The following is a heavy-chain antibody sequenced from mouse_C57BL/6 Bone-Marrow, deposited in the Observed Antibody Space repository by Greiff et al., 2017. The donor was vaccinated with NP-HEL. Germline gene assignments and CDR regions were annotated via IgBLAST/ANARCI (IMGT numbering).Heavy chain of an antibody. J-gene: IGHJ4*01. CDR3: ARYPPYYYGSSYAMDY. CDR1: GYSITSDY. CDR2: ISYSGST. D-gene: IGHD1-1*01. Sequence: EVQLVESGPGLAKPSQTLSLTCSVTGYSITSDYWNWIRKFPGNKLEYMGYISYSGSTYYNPSLKSRISITRDTSKNQYYLQLNSVTTEDTATYYCARYPPYYYGSSYAMDYWGQGTSVTVSS. V-gene: IGHV3-8*01.